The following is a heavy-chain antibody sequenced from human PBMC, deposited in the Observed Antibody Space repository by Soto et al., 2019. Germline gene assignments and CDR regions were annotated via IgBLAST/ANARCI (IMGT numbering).Heavy chain of an antibody. V-gene: IGHV3-30*03. CDR3: AREDYYDILTGYAIKGGAFDI. J-gene: IGHJ3*02. Sequence: GGSLRLSCAASGFTFSSYGMHWVRQAPGKGLEWVAVISYDGSNKYYADSVKGRFTISRDNSKNTLYLQMNSLRAEDTAVYYCAREDYYDILTGYAIKGGAFDIWGQGTMVTVSS. CDR1: GFTFSSYG. D-gene: IGHD3-9*01. CDR2: ISYDGSNK.